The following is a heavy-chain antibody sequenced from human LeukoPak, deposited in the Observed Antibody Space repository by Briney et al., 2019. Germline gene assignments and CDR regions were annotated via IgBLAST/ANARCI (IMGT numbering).Heavy chain of an antibody. J-gene: IGHJ4*02. CDR1: GFIFSDHW. V-gene: IGHV3-23*01. Sequence: GGSLRLSCAASGFIFSDHWMHWVRQAPGKGLEWVSAISGSGGSTYYADSVKGRFTISRDNSKNTLYLQMNSLRAEDTAVYYCAKDQIYYYDSSGTTYDYWGQGTLVTVSS. CDR3: AKDQIYYYDSSGTTYDY. D-gene: IGHD3-22*01. CDR2: ISGSGGST.